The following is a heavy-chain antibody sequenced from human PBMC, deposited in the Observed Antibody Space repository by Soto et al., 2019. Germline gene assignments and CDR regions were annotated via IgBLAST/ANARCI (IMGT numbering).Heavy chain of an antibody. V-gene: IGHV1-3*01. CDR2: INAGNGHT. Sequence: QVQFVQSGAEVKKPGASVKVSCKASGYTFTYSAIHWVRQAPGQRLEWMGWINAGNGHTKYSQRFQGRVTIDRDTFASTAYMELSSLRSEDTAVYFCARDGPTDDILSGRYHYAMDVWGQGTTVTVSS. D-gene: IGHD3-9*01. CDR3: ARDGPTDDILSGRYHYAMDV. J-gene: IGHJ6*02. CDR1: GYTFTYSA.